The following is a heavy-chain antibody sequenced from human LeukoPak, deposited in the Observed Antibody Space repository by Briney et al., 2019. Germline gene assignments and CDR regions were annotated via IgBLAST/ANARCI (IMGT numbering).Heavy chain of an antibody. D-gene: IGHD4-17*01. V-gene: IGHV3-33*01. CDR1: GFTFSSYG. J-gene: IGHJ4*02. CDR3: ARDPYYGDYVV. Sequence: GRSLRLSCAASGFTFSSYGLHWVRQAALKGPEWAAPIWYDGSTKYYADSVKGRFTISRDNAKTSLYLQMNSLRAEDTAVYYCARDPYYGDYVVWGQGTLVTVSS. CDR2: IWYDGSTK.